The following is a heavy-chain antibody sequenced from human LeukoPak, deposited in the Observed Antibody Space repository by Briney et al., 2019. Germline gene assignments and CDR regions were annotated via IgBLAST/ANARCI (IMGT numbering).Heavy chain of an antibody. D-gene: IGHD3-10*01. CDR2: IYYSGST. CDR1: GGSISSYY. J-gene: IGHJ6*02. Sequence: SETLSLTCTVSGGSISSYYWSWIRQPPGKGLEWIGYIYYSGSTNYNPSLKSRVTISVDTSKNQFSLKLSSVTAADTAVYYCARQGAYYYGSGTNGYYYYYGMDVWGQGTTVTVSS. CDR3: ARQGAYYYGSGTNGYYYYYGMDV. V-gene: IGHV4-59*08.